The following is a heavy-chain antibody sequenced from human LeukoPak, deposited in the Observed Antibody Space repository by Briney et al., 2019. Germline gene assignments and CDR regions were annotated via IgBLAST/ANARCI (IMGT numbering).Heavy chain of an antibody. CDR2: IDHSDSYT. V-gene: IGHV5-10-1*01. CDR1: GYSFTSYW. J-gene: IGHJ4*02. Sequence: GESPQTLCYSSGYSFTSYWISWVRQMPRESVEGRGRIDHSDSYTNYSPSFQGHVTISADKSISTAYLQWSSLKAAVTAMYCWARGGYGKEKDYWGQGALVTVSS. CDR3: ARGGYGKEKDY. D-gene: IGHD5-12*01.